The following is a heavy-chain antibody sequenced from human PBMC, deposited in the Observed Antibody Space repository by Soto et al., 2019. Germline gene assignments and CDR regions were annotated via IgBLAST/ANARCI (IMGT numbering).Heavy chain of an antibody. CDR2: MNTNSGNT. V-gene: IGHV1-8*01. J-gene: IGHJ3*02. CDR3: ARGRDNWNSDAFDI. CDR1: GYTFTSYD. Sequence: ASVKVSCKASGYTFTSYDINWVRQATGQGLEWMGRMNTNSGNTGYAQKFQGRVTMTRNTSISTAYMELSSLRSEDAAVYYCARGRDNWNSDAFDIWGQGTMVTVS. D-gene: IGHD1-7*01.